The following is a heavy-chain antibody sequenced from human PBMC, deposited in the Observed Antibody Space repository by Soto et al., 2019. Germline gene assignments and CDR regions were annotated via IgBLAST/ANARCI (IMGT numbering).Heavy chain of an antibody. V-gene: IGHV1-3*01. D-gene: IGHD6-6*01. CDR2: INAGNGNT. CDR1: GYTFTSYA. Sequence: QVQLVQSGAEVKKPGASVKVSCKASGYTFTSYAMHWVRQAPGQRLEWMGWINAGNGNTKYSQKFQGRVTITRDTSASTAYMELSSLRSEDTAVYYCARDGGYLIAARPGYGYYYYGMDVWGQGTTVTVSS. J-gene: IGHJ6*02. CDR3: ARDGGYLIAARPGYGYYYYGMDV.